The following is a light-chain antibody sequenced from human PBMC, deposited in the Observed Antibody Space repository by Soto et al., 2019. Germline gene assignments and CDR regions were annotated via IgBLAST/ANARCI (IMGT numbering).Light chain of an antibody. CDR3: QHSTTWT. CDR1: QGISTY. J-gene: IGKJ1*01. V-gene: IGKV1-39*01. Sequence: DIQMTQSPSSLSASVGDRVTITCRASQGISTYLNWYQQKPGKAPKLLIYAASSLQSGVPSRFSGSGSETDFTLTISSLQPEDVATYSCQHSTTWTFGQGTKVDIK. CDR2: AAS.